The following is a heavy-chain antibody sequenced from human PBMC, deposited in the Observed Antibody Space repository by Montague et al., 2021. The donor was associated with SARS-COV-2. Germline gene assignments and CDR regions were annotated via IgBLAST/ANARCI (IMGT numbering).Heavy chain of an antibody. CDR2: IYYSGST. CDR1: GGSISSSSYY. CDR3: ARDYGDYGSGYYYGMDV. V-gene: IGHV4-39*07. D-gene: IGHD4-17*01. Sequence: SETLSLTCTVSGGSISSSSYYWGWIRQPPGKGLEWIGSIYYSGSTYYNPSLKSRVTISVDTSKNQFSLKLSSVTAADTAVYYCARDYGDYGSGYYYGMDVWRQGTTVTVSA. J-gene: IGHJ6*01.